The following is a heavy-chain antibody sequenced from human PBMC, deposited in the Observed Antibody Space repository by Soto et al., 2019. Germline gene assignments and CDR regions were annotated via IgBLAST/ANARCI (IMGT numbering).Heavy chain of an antibody. CDR3: ARDPVEMATITFDY. Sequence: GGSLRLSCAASGFTFSSYAMRWVRQAPGKGLEWVAVISYDGSNKYYADSVKGRFTISRDNSKNTLYLQMNSLRAEDTAVYYCARDPVEMATITFDYWGQGTLVTAPQ. J-gene: IGHJ4*02. V-gene: IGHV3-30-3*01. D-gene: IGHD5-12*01. CDR1: GFTFSSYA. CDR2: ISYDGSNK.